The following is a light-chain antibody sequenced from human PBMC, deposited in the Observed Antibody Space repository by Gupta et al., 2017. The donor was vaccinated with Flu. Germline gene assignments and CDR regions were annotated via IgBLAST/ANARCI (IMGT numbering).Light chain of an antibody. Sequence: QSALTQPASVSGSPGQSITISCAGTSSDVGRSNSVSWFQQHPGKAPKLIIYDVTNRPSGVSSRFSGSKSGNTASLTISGLEAEDEGDYFCSSYTSTNNFYVFGTGTKVTVL. CDR2: DVT. V-gene: IGLV2-14*03. CDR3: SSYTSTNNFYV. CDR1: SSDVGRSNS. J-gene: IGLJ1*01.